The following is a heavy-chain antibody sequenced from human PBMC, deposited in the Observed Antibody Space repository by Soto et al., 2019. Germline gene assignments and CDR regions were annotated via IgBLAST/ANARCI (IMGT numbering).Heavy chain of an antibody. CDR3: AGEGPGYCTNGVCSRFDY. CDR2: IYYSGST. V-gene: IGHV4-59*01. J-gene: IGHJ4*02. CDR1: GGSISSYY. Sequence: SETLSLTCTVSGGSISSYYWSWIRQPPGKGLEWIGYIYYSGSTNYNPSLKSRVTISVDTSKNQFSLKLSSVTAADTAVYYCAGEGPGYCTNGVCSRFDYWGQGTLVTVSS. D-gene: IGHD2-8*01.